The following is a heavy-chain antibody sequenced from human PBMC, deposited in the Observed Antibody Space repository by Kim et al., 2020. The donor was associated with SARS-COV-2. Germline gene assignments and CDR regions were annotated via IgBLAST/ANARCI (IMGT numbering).Heavy chain of an antibody. V-gene: IGHV4-39*01. Sequence: SETLSLTCTVSGGSISSSNYYWGWIRQPPGKGLEWIGSIYYSGSTYYNPSLKSRVTISVDTSKNQFSLKLSSVTAADTAVYYCARHPAPGCDSSTSCYGNWYFDLWGRGTLVTVSS. CDR2: IYYSGST. J-gene: IGHJ2*01. CDR3: ARHPAPGCDSSTSCYGNWYFDL. CDR1: GGSISSSNYY. D-gene: IGHD2-2*01.